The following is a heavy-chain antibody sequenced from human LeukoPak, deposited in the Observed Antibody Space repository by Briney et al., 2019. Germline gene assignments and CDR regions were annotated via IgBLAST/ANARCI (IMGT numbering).Heavy chain of an antibody. CDR3: ARAIWSGYYPFDY. J-gene: IGHJ4*02. CDR1: GGSISSSSYY. V-gene: IGHV4-39*01. CDR2: IYYSGST. D-gene: IGHD3-3*01. Sequence: PSETLSLTCTVSGGSISSSSYYWGWIRQPPGKGLEWIGSIYYSGSTYYNPSLKSRVTISVDTSKNQFSLKLSSVTAADTAVYYCARAIWSGYYPFDYWGQGTLVTVSS.